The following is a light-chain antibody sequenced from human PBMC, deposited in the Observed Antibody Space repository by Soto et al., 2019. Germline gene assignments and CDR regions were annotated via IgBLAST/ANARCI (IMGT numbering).Light chain of an antibody. CDR2: GAS. Sequence: IAMDQSRATLSKSLEERASRSCRASQSVSSNLAWYQQKPGQTPRLLIYGASTRATGIPARFSGSGSGTEFTLTIISFQSEDFAVYYCQQYNNWLMLSFGGGTKVDIK. J-gene: IGKJ4*01. V-gene: IGKV3-15*01. CDR1: QSVSSN. CDR3: QQYNNWLMLS.